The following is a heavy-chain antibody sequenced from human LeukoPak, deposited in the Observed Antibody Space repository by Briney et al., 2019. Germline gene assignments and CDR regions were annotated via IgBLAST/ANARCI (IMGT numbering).Heavy chain of an antibody. D-gene: IGHD4-23*01. Sequence: ASVKVSCKASGYTFTGYYMHWVRQAPGQGLEWMGWINPNSGNTNYAQKLQGRVTMTTDTSTSTAYMELRSLRSDDTAVYYCARDGGTCDYWGQGTLVTVSS. CDR2: INPNSGNT. V-gene: IGHV1-18*04. CDR3: ARDGGTCDY. J-gene: IGHJ4*02. CDR1: GYTFTGYY.